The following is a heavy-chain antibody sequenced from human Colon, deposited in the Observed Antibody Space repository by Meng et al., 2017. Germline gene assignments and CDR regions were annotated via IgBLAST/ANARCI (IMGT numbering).Heavy chain of an antibody. V-gene: IGHV1-3*04. CDR3: ARDERGGPYYFDY. J-gene: IGHJ4*02. CDR2: IYTADGNR. CDR1: GYSFTSYG. Sequence: QVHLVQSGAELKKPGASVKVSCQASGYSFTSYGMHWLRQAPGQRPEWMGWIYTADGNRGYSQRFQDRLTITSDTFARTAYMELSSLRSEDTAVYFCARDERGGPYYFDYWGQGTLVTVSS.